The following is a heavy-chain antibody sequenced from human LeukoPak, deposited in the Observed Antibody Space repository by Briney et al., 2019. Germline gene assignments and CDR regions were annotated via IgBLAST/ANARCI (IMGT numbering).Heavy chain of an antibody. CDR3: GRDGGSTVAIDY. CDR1: GFTFSDYV. J-gene: IGHJ4*02. V-gene: IGHV3-48*01. Sequence: GGSLRLSCAASGFTFSDYVMSWVRQAPGKGLEWVSYINHNGEMIYYADSVKGRFTISRDTAKKTLYLQMNSLRAEDTAVYYCGRDGGSTVAIDYWGQGTLVTVSS. D-gene: IGHD4-17*01. CDR2: INHNGEMI.